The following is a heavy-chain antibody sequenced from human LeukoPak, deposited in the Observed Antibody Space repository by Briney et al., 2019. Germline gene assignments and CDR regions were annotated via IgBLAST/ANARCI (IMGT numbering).Heavy chain of an antibody. CDR1: GGSISSGDYY. Sequence: PSETLSLTCTVSGGSISSGDYYWSWIRQPPGKGLEWIGYIYYSGSTYYNPSLKSRVTISVDTSKNQFSLKLSSVTAADTDVYYCARTRRDGYNPVDYWVQGTLVTVSS. V-gene: IGHV4-30-4*08. CDR2: IYYSGST. CDR3: ARTRRDGYNPVDY. J-gene: IGHJ4*02. D-gene: IGHD5-24*01.